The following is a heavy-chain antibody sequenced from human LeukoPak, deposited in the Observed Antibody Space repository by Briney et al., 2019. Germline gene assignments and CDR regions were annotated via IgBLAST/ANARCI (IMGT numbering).Heavy chain of an antibody. CDR1: GGSISSSSYY. J-gene: IGHJ4*02. Sequence: SETLSLTCTVSGGSISSSSYYWGWIRQPPGKGLEWIGSIYYSGSTYYNPSLKSRVTISVDTSKNQFSLKLSSVTAADTAVYYCARGKYYSSSWFDYWGQGTLVTVSS. V-gene: IGHV4-39*07. CDR3: ARGKYYSSSWFDY. D-gene: IGHD6-13*01. CDR2: IYYSGST.